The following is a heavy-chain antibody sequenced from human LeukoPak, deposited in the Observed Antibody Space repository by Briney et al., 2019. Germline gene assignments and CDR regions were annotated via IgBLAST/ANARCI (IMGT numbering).Heavy chain of an antibody. J-gene: IGHJ6*02. V-gene: IGHV4-4*02. Sequence: TSGTLSLTCAVSGGSISSSNWWSWVRQPPGKGLEWIGEIYHSGSTNYNPSLKSRVTISVDKSQNQFSLKLSSVTAADTAVYYCARVAVTTDGMDVWGQGTTVTVSS. D-gene: IGHD4-17*01. CDR3: ARVAVTTDGMDV. CDR1: GGSISSSNW. CDR2: IYHSGST.